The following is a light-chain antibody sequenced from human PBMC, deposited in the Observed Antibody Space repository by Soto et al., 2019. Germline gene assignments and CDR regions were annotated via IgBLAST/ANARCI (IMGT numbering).Light chain of an antibody. CDR1: SSDIGGFNF. V-gene: IGLV2-14*01. Sequence: QSALTQPASVSGSPGQSITISCIGSSSDIGGFNFVSWYQHHPGTAPKLVIYEVSHRPSGVSNRFSGSKSGNTASLTISGLQAEDDTDYYCSSYTAFNTLVFGGGTKLTVL. J-gene: IGLJ2*01. CDR3: SSYTAFNTLV. CDR2: EVS.